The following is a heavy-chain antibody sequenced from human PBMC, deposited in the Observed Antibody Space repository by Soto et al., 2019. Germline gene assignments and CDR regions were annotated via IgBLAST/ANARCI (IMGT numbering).Heavy chain of an antibody. CDR2: IRSKSYGGTT. D-gene: IGHD3-22*01. V-gene: IGHV3-49*04. Sequence: GGSLRLSCTASGFIFDEYAMTWVRQAPGKGLEWVGFIRSKSYGGTTEYAASVKGRFTISRDDSKTIAYLQMNSLKTEDTGVYFCARLDYYDRSGSYSGMDVWGQGTRSPSP. CDR3: ARLDYYDRSGSYSGMDV. CDR1: GFIFDEYA. J-gene: IGHJ6*02.